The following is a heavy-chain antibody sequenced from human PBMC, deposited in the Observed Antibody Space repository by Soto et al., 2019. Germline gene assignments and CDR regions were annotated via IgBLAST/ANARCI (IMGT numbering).Heavy chain of an antibody. CDR3: ARSVVVVAANRVGFWGYFDY. J-gene: IGHJ4*02. CDR1: GFTFSSYG. V-gene: IGHV3-33*01. D-gene: IGHD2-15*01. Sequence: GGSLRLSCAASGFTFSSYGMHWVRQAPGKGLEWVAVIWYDGSNKYYADSVKGRFTISRDNSKNTLYLQMNSLRAEDTAVYYCARSVVVVAANRVGFWGYFDYWGQGNLVTVSS. CDR2: IWYDGSNK.